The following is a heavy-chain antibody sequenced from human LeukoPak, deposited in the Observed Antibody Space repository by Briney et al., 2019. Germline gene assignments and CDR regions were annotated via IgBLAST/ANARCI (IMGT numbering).Heavy chain of an antibody. J-gene: IGHJ3*02. CDR3: ATDSSGGIPAAKGHDAFDI. CDR2: IIPIFGTA. V-gene: IGHV1-69*05. D-gene: IGHD2-2*01. CDR1: GGTFSSYA. Sequence: ASVKVSCKASGGTFSSYAISWVRQAPGQGLEWMGGIIPIFGTANYAQKFQGRVTITTDESTSTAYMELSSLRSEDTAVYYCATDSSGGIPAAKGHDAFDIWGQGTMVTVSS.